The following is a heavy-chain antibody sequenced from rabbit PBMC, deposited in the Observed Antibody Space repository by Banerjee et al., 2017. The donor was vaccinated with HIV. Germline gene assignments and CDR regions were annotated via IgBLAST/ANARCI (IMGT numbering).Heavy chain of an antibody. CDR2: IYGGSSGYT. D-gene: IGHD7-1*01. V-gene: IGHV1S40*01. CDR3: ASDLGYPGYGDDMGNL. J-gene: IGHJ4*01. CDR1: GCDFSGEA. Sequence: QSLEESGGDLVKPGASRTLTCTASGCDFSGEAMCWVRQAPGKGLEWIAYIYGGSSGYTYYASWAKGRFTISKTSSTTVTLQMTSLTAADTATYFCASDLGYPGYGDDMGNLWGPGTLVTVS.